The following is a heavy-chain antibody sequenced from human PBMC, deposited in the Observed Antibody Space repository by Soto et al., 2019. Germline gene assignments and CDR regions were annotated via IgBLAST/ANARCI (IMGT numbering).Heavy chain of an antibody. D-gene: IGHD4-17*01. CDR3: ARDHHPYDYGDWVY. V-gene: IGHV3-7*03. Sequence: GGSLRLSCAASGFTFSSYWMSWVRQAPGKGLEWVANIKQDGSEKYYVDSVKGRFTISRDNAKNSLYLQMNSLRAEDTAVYYCARDHHPYDYGDWVYWGQGTLVTVSS. CDR1: GFTFSSYW. CDR2: IKQDGSEK. J-gene: IGHJ4*02.